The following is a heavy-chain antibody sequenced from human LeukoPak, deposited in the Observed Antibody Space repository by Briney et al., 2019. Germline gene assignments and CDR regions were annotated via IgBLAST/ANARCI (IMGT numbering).Heavy chain of an antibody. D-gene: IGHD2-15*01. CDR1: GGSVSSGSYY. Sequence: KPSETLSLTCTVSGGSVSSGSYYWSWIRQPPGKGLEWIGYIYYSGSTNYNPSLKSRVTISVDTSKHQFSLKLSSVPAADTAVYYCARDLALVVAATNWFDPWGQGTLVTVSS. J-gene: IGHJ5*02. CDR2: IYYSGST. CDR3: ARDLALVVAATNWFDP. V-gene: IGHV4-61*01.